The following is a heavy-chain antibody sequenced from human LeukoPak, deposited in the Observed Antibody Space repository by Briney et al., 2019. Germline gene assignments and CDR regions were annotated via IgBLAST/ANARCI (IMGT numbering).Heavy chain of an antibody. J-gene: IGHJ4*02. V-gene: IGHV6-1*01. D-gene: IGHD7-27*01. CDR3: ARERTGDQNFDY. CDR2: TYYRSKWYN. CDR1: GDSVSSNTAA. Sequence: SQTVSLTCAISGDSVSSNTAAWKWVRQSPSRGLEWLGRTYYRSKWYNNYAVSVKSRISINPATSTNKLSLQLKSVTHEDTAVYYCARERTGDQNFDYWGQGTLVTVSS.